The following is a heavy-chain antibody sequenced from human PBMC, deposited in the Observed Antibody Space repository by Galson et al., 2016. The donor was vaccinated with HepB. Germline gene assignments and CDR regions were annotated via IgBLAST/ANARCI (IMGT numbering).Heavy chain of an antibody. J-gene: IGHJ4*02. Sequence: SLRLSCAASGFTFSSCAMSWVRQAPGKGLEWVSGISRSGDSTYYAESMRGRFTISTDRSISTAYLQWSSLKASDSAIYYCARQGRYHFESKGDYWGPGTLVTVSS. V-gene: IGHV3-23*01. CDR1: GFTFSSCA. CDR3: ARQGRYHFESKGDY. D-gene: IGHD3-3*02. CDR2: ISRSGDST.